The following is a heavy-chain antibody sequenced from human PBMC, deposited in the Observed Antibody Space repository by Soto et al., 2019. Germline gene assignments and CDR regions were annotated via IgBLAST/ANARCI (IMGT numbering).Heavy chain of an antibody. CDR1: GFTFSNYA. CDR3: TRTRRWLQLQPDY. CDR2: ISYDGSNK. J-gene: IGHJ4*02. D-gene: IGHD4-4*01. V-gene: IGHV3-30-3*01. Sequence: QVQLVESGGGVVQPGRSLRLSCVASGFTFSNYALHWVRQAPGKGLEWVAVISYDGSNKYDADSVKGRFTISRDNSKNTLYLQMSSLRVEDTAVYYCTRTRRWLQLQPDYWGQGTLVTVSS.